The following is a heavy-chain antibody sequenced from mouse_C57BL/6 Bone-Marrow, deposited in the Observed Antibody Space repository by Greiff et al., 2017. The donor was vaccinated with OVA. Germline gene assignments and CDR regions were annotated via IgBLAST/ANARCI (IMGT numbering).Heavy chain of an antibody. CDR2: IYWDDDK. CDR3: ARREGDGHYYAMDY. D-gene: IGHD1-1*01. Sequence: VKLMESGPGLLQSSQTLSLTCSFSGFSLSTSGMGVSWIRQPSGKGLEWLAHIYWDDDKRYNPSLKSRLTISKDTSRNQVFLKITSVDTADTATYYCARREGDGHYYAMDYWGQGTSVTVSS. J-gene: IGHJ4*01. V-gene: IGHV8-12*01. CDR1: GFSLSTSGMG.